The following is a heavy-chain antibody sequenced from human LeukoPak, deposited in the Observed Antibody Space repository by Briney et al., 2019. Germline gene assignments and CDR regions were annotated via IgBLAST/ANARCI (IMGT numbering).Heavy chain of an antibody. Sequence: ASVKVSCKASGYTFTGYYMHWVRQAPGRGLEWMGWIQSNSGGTNYAQNFQGRVTMTRDTSISTAYMELSSLRSDDTAVYYCARGVDTAMVTGDYWGQGTLVTVSS. V-gene: IGHV1-2*02. CDR2: IQSNSGGT. CDR1: GYTFTGYY. J-gene: IGHJ4*02. D-gene: IGHD5-18*01. CDR3: ARGVDTAMVTGDY.